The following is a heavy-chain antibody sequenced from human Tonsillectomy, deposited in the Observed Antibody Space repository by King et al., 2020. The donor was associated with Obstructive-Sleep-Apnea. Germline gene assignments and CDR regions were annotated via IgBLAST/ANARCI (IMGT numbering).Heavy chain of an antibody. J-gene: IGHJ2*01. CDR2: ISHEGTNK. Sequence: VQLVESGGGVVQPGRSLRLSCAASGVTFSNYAMHWVRQAPGKGLGWGATISHEGTNKYYADSGKGRFTISRDNSKKTLYLQVDSLTTEDTALYYCARDRANWYFDLWGRGTLVTVSS. V-gene: IGHV3-30-3*01. CDR3: ARDRANWYFDL. CDR1: GVTFSNYA.